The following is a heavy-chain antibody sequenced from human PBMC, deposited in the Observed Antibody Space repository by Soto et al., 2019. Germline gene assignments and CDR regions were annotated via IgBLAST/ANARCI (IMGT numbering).Heavy chain of an antibody. D-gene: IGHD6-25*01. CDR2: INVGNGDT. CDR3: VRVGGSGCTLDF. J-gene: IGHJ4*02. Sequence: QVHLVQSGAEVKKPGASVKVSCKTSGYTFTAFAVHWVRQASGQRLEWMGWINVGNGDTKSSQNLQGRVTITRDTSASTVYMELSSLRSEDTAVYYCVRVGGSGCTLDFWGQGTLVTVS. V-gene: IGHV1-3*01. CDR1: GYTFTAFA.